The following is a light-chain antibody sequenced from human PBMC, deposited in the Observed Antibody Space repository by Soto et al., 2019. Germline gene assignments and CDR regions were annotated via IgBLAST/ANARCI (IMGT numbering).Light chain of an antibody. V-gene: IGKV3-20*01. Sequence: EIVLTQSPGTLSLSPGERATLSCRASRSVSSNYLAWYQQKPGQAPRLLIYGASSRATGIPDRFSGSGSGTDFTLAISRLEPEDLAVYYCQQYGSSPWTFGLGTTVEI. CDR2: GAS. CDR1: RSVSSNY. J-gene: IGKJ1*01. CDR3: QQYGSSPWT.